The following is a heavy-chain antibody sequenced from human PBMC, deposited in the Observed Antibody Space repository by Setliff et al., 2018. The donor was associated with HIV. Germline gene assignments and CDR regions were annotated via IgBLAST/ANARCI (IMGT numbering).Heavy chain of an antibody. J-gene: IGHJ6*03. CDR3: ARDPYIVVVPAASRAYYYYMDV. D-gene: IGHD2-2*01. CDR2: ISAYNGNT. CDR1: GYTFTSYY. V-gene: IGHV1-18*01. Sequence: ASVKVSCKASGYTFTSYYIHRVRQAPGQGLEWMGWISAYNGNTNYAQKLQGRVTMTTDTSTSTAYMELRSLRSDDTAVYYCARDPYIVVVPAASRAYYYYMDVWGKGTTVTVSS.